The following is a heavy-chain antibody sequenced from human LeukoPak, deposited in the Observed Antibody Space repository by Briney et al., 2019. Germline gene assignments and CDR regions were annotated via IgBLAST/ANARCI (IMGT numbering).Heavy chain of an antibody. CDR3: AKGGEYYDSSGYCDY. CDR2: IWYDGSNK. V-gene: IGHV3-33*06. D-gene: IGHD3-22*01. J-gene: IGHJ4*02. Sequence: GGSLRLSCAASGFTFSSYGMHWARQAPGKGLEWVAVIWYDGSNKYYADSVKGRFTISRDNSKNTLYLQMNSLRAEDTAVYYCAKGGEYYDSSGYCDYWGQGTLVTVCS. CDR1: GFTFSSYG.